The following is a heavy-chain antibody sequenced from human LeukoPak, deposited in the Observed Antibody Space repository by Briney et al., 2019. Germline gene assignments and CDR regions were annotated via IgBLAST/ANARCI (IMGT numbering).Heavy chain of an antibody. Sequence: SETLSLTCAVYGGSFSGYYWSWIRRPPGKGLEWIGEINHSGSTNYNPSLKSRVTISVDTSKNQFSLKLSSVTAADTAVYYCARSRPYSVRHDYWGQGTLVTVSS. D-gene: IGHD5/OR15-5a*01. V-gene: IGHV4-34*01. CDR2: INHSGST. CDR3: ARSRPYSVRHDY. CDR1: GGSFSGYY. J-gene: IGHJ4*02.